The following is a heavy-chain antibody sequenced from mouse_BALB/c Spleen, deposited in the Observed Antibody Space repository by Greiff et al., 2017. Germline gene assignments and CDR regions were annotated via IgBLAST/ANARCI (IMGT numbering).Heavy chain of an antibody. V-gene: IGHV1S29*02. CDR2: IYPYNGGT. Sequence: EVQLQQSGPELVKPGASVTISCKASGYTFTDYNMHWVKQSHGKSLEWIGYIYPYNGGTGYNQKFKSKATLTVDNSSSTAYMELRSLTSEDSAVYYCARLPNWDPFDYWGQGTTLTVSS. J-gene: IGHJ2*01. CDR1: GYTFTDYN. D-gene: IGHD4-1*01. CDR3: ARLPNWDPFDY.